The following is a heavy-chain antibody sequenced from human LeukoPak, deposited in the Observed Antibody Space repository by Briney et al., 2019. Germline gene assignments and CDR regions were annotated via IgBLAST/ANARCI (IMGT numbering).Heavy chain of an antibody. J-gene: IGHJ4*02. CDR3: ARDLGPYYFDY. CDR1: GFTFSSYW. Sequence: GGSLRLSCAASGFTFSSYWMSWVRQAPGKGLEWVANIKQDGNEKYYVDSVKGRFTISRDNAKNSLYLQMNSLRAEDTAVYYCARDLGPYYFDYWGQGTLVTVSS. V-gene: IGHV3-7*01. D-gene: IGHD3-10*01. CDR2: IKQDGNEK.